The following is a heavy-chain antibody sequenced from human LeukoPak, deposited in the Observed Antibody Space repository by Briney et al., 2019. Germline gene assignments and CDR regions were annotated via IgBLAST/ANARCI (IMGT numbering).Heavy chain of an antibody. Sequence: GASVSVSCKASGYTFTRFYMHWVRQAAGQGVEWVGWINPNSGGNNYAQKFQGRVTMTRDTSISTAYMELSRLRSDDTAVYYCARGSIAPAGPDKSYYYYMDVWGKGTTVTVSS. V-gene: IGHV1-2*02. CDR1: GYTFTRFY. CDR3: ARGSIAPAGPDKSYYYYMDV. D-gene: IGHD6-13*01. J-gene: IGHJ6*03. CDR2: INPNSGGN.